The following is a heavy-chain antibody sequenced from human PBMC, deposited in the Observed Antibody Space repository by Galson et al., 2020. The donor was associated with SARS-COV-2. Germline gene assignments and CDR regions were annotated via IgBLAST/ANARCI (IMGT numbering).Heavy chain of an antibody. CDR3: AKCGGILGGERPGGSKENIHEY. CDR1: GFNFNDYD. J-gene: IGHJ4*02. D-gene: IGHD3-3*02. CDR2: IGLNGDNV. V-gene: IGHV3-9*01. Sequence: SLKISCVASGFNFNDYDMHWVRQVPGQGLESVADIGLNGDNVSYADSVKGRFTLPRDNAKKSLYLQMNSLTVDDTAFYYCAKCGGILGGERPGGSKENIHEYWGQGTLVTVS.